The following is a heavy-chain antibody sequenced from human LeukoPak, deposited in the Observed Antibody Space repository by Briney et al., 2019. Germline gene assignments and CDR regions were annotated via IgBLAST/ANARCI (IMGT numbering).Heavy chain of an antibody. CDR1: GFTFSNYA. Sequence: QAGGSLRLSCAASGFTFSNYAMNWVREAPGRGLEWVSTIVGSDDRTYYTDSVKGRFTISRSTSKRTLFLQMDSLRAEDTAVYYCARARYYGDYSDFWGQGTLVTVSS. CDR2: IVGSDDRT. CDR3: ARARYYGDYSDF. V-gene: IGHV3-23*01. D-gene: IGHD3-22*01. J-gene: IGHJ4*02.